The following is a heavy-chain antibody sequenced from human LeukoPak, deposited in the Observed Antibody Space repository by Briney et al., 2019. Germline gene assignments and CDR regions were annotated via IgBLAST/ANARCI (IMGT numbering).Heavy chain of an antibody. D-gene: IGHD5-18*01. Sequence: GGSLRLSCAASGFTFSSYGMHWVRQAPGKGLERVAVISYDGSNKYYADSVKGRFTISRDNSKNTLYLQMNSLRAEDTAVYYCAKDYSYGSEYDYWGQGTLVTVSS. CDR2: ISYDGSNK. CDR1: GFTFSSYG. V-gene: IGHV3-30*18. J-gene: IGHJ4*02. CDR3: AKDYSYGSEYDY.